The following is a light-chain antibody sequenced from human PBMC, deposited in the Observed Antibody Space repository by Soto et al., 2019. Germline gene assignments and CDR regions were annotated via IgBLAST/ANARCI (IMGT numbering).Light chain of an antibody. Sequence: DILMTQSPSTLSASVGDRVTITCRASQSISSRLAWYQQKPGKGPKLLIYGASSLEGGVPSRFSGSGSGTEFTLTISSLQPDDFATYYCQQYNSYSSTFGQGTKVDIK. CDR1: QSISSR. V-gene: IGKV1-5*01. CDR3: QQYNSYSST. J-gene: IGKJ1*01. CDR2: GAS.